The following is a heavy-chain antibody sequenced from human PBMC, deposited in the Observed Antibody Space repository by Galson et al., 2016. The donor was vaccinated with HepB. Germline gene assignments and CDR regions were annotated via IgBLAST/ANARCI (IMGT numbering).Heavy chain of an antibody. CDR3: ARSRSSGLDY. D-gene: IGHD6-19*01. J-gene: IGHJ4*02. CDR1: GFTFSSYG. Sequence: SLRLSCAASGFTFSSYGINWVRQAPGKGLEWVSLISGSGNTIYYADSVKGRFTISRDNAKNSLFLQMDSLRGEDTAIFYCARSRSSGLDYWGRGTLVTVSS. V-gene: IGHV3-48*03. CDR2: ISGSGNTI.